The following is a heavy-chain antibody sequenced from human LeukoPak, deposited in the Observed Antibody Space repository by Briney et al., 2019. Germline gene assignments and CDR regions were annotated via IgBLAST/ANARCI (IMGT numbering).Heavy chain of an antibody. Sequence: GRSLSLSCAASGFIFSISAMSWVRQAPGKGLEWVPAISGSGGSTYYADSVKGRFTISRDNSKNTLYLQMNSLRAEDTAVYYCARWVDYRNAFDIWGQGTMVTVSS. CDR1: GFIFSISA. V-gene: IGHV3-23*01. CDR2: ISGSGGST. D-gene: IGHD1-14*01. CDR3: ARWVDYRNAFDI. J-gene: IGHJ3*02.